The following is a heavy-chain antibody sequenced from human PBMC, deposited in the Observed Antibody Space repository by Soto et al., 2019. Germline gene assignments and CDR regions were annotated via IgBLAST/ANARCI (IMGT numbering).Heavy chain of an antibody. CDR2: IWDDGSNK. CDR1: GFTFSSYG. J-gene: IGHJ4*02. CDR3: AREKQLVRYFGY. V-gene: IGHV3-33*08. D-gene: IGHD6-6*01. Sequence: GGSLRLSCAASGFTFSSYGMHWVRQAPGKGLEWVAVIWDDGSNKYYADSVKGRFTISRDNSKNTLYLQMNSLRAEETAVYYCAREKQLVRYFGYWGQGTLVTVSS.